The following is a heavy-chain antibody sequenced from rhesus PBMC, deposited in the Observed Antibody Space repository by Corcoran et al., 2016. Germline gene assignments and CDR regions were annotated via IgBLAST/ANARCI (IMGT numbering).Heavy chain of an antibody. CDR1: GYSFRSGYF. V-gene: IGHV4-99*01. Sequence: QVQLQESGPGLVKPSETLSLTCAVSGYSFRSGYFWDWIRQAPGKGLEYIGYISVSGNCTYYNPTLKSRLTFSKDTSKNQFSLKLTSVTAADTAVYYCVGNRGWGVTDYWGQGILVTVSS. CDR3: VGNRGWGVTDY. J-gene: IGHJ4*01. CDR2: ISVSGNCT. D-gene: IGHD3-34*01.